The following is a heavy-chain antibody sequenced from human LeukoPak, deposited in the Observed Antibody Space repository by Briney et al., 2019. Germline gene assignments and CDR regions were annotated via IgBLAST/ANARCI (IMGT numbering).Heavy chain of an antibody. V-gene: IGHV3-33*06. J-gene: IGHJ4*02. CDR2: IWYDGSNK. Sequence: GGSLRLSCAASGFTFSSYGMHWVRQAPGKGLEWVAVIWYDGSNKYYADSVKGRFTISRDNSKNTLYLQMNSLRAEDTAVYYCAKPIAVAGTGYFDYWGQGTLVTVSS. D-gene: IGHD6-19*01. CDR3: AKPIAVAGTGYFDY. CDR1: GFTFSSYG.